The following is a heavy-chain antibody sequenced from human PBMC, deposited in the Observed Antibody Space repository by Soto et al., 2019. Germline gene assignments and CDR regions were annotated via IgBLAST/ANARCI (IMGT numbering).Heavy chain of an antibody. V-gene: IGHV1-69*13. D-gene: IGHD3-3*01. CDR3: ARDTSRYVTIFGVVIVPDYYYGMDV. J-gene: IGHJ6*02. CDR1: GGTFSSYA. CDR2: IIPIFGTA. Sequence: SVKVSCKASGGTFSSYAISWVRQAPGQGLEWMGGIIPIFGTANYAQKFQGRVTITADESTSTAYMELSSLRSEDTAVYYCARDTSRYVTIFGVVIVPDYYYGMDVWGQGTTVTVSS.